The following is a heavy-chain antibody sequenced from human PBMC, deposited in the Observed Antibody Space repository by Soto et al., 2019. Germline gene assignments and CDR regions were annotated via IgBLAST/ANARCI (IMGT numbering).Heavy chain of an antibody. J-gene: IGHJ6*02. CDR1: GYSFTSYW. CDR2: IDPSDSYT. V-gene: IGHV5-10-1*01. D-gene: IGHD6-13*01. Sequence: PGESLKISCKGSGYSFTSYWISWVRQMPGKGLEWMGRIDPSDSYTNYSPSFQGHVTISADKSISTAYLQWSSLKASDTAMYYCARRSSSSWSSYSYYGMXVCGQGTTLTVFS. CDR3: ARRSSSSWSSYSYYGMXV.